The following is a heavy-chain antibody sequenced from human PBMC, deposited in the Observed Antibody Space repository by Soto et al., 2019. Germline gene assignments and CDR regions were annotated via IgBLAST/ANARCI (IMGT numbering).Heavy chain of an antibody. Sequence: GASVKVSCKTSGCTFTGYYVHWVRQAPGQGLEWMGWINPNSGGTNYAQNFQGWVSMTRDTSITTAYMELSRLTSDDTAVYYCARDAIYNSYGTYFDYWGQGTLVTVSS. CDR1: GCTFTGYY. V-gene: IGHV1-2*04. J-gene: IGHJ4*02. CDR2: INPNSGGT. CDR3: ARDAIYNSYGTYFDY. D-gene: IGHD5-18*01.